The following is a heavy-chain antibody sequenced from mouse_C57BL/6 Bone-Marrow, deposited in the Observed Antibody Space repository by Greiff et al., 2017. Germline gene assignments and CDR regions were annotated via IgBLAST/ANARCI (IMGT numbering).Heavy chain of an antibody. D-gene: IGHD1-1*01. V-gene: IGHV1-55*01. CDR1: GYTFTSYW. J-gene: IGHJ2*01. CDR2: IYPGSGST. CDR3: ASPYYYYGSSYYFDY. Sequence: VQLQQPGAELVKPGASVKMSCKASGYTFTSYWITWVKQRPGQGLEWIGDIYPGSGSTNYNKKFKSKATLTVDTSSSTADMQLSSLTSEDSAVYYCASPYYYYGSSYYFDYWGQGTTLTVSS.